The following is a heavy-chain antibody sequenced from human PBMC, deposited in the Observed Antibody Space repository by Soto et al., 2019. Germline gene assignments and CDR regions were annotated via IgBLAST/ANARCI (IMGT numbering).Heavy chain of an antibody. CDR2: ISYDGSNK. J-gene: IGHJ3*02. CDR1: GFTFSSYA. Sequence: GGSLRLSCAASGFTFSSYAMHWVRQAPGKGLEWVAVISYDGSNKYYADSVKGRFTISRDNSENTLYLQMNSLRAEDTAVYYCARDGRIRGSFDIWGQGTMVTVS. V-gene: IGHV3-30-3*01. D-gene: IGHD3-3*02. CDR3: ARDGRIRGSFDI.